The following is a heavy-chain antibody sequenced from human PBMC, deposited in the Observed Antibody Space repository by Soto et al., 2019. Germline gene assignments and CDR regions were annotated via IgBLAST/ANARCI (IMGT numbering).Heavy chain of an antibody. CDR3: AAVFSSSEYYYYYYGMDV. J-gene: IGHJ6*02. CDR1: GFTFTSSA. V-gene: IGHV1-58*01. CDR2: IVVGSGNT. D-gene: IGHD6-13*01. Sequence: GASVKVSCKASGFTFTSSAVQWVRQARGQRLEWIGWIVVGSGNTNYAQKFQERVTITRDMSTSTAYMELSSLRSEDTAVYYCAAVFSSSEYYYYYYGMDVWGQGTTVTVSS.